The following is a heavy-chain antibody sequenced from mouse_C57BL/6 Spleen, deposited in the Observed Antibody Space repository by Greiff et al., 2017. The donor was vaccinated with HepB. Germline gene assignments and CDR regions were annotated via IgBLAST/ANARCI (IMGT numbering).Heavy chain of an antibody. D-gene: IGHD2-3*01. V-gene: IGHV5-2*01. CDR2: INSDGGST. CDR1: EYEFPSHD. Sequence: EVKVVESGGGLVQPGESLKLSCESNEYEFPSHDMSWVRKTPEKRLELVAAINSDGGSTYYPDTMERRFIISRDNTKKTLYLQMSSLRSEDTTLYYCARLEDGYPAWFAYWGQGTLVTVSA. J-gene: IGHJ3*01. CDR3: ARLEDGYPAWFAY.